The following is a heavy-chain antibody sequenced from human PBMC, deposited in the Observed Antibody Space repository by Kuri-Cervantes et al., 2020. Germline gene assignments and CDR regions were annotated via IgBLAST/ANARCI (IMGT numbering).Heavy chain of an antibody. D-gene: IGHD3-3*01. V-gene: IGHV1-69*13. Sequence: SVKVSCKASGYTFTSYDINWVRQATGQGLEWMGGIIPIFGTANYAQKFQGRVTITAGESTSTAYMELSSLRSEDTAVYYCASKNYDFWSGYKYYYYYMDVWGKGTTVTVSS. CDR1: GYTFTSYD. J-gene: IGHJ6*03. CDR2: IIPIFGTA. CDR3: ASKNYDFWSGYKYYYYYMDV.